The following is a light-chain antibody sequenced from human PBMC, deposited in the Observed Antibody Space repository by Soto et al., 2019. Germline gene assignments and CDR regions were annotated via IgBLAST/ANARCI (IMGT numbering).Light chain of an antibody. CDR3: QSYDTALRAYV. CDR1: NTNIGAGHG. J-gene: IGLJ1*01. CDR2: GHI. V-gene: IGLV1-40*01. Sequence: QSVLTQPPSVSGAPGQRVIISCTGSNTNIGAGHGVHWYQQFPGMAPKLLIFGHINRPSGVPDRFSGSKSSTSASLAITGLQAEDEADHYRQSYDTALRAYVFGPGIKVAVL.